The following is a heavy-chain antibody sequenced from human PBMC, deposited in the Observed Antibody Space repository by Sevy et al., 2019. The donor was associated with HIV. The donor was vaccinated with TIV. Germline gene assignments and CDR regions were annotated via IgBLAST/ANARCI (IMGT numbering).Heavy chain of an antibody. CDR1: GFTFTNYW. CDR2: VDNDGSGT. J-gene: IGHJ4*02. V-gene: IGHV3-74*01. CDR3: TRDMYGIDF. D-gene: IGHD2-8*01. Sequence: GGSPRLSCAASGFTFTNYWMHWVRQAPGKGLVWVSRVDNDGSGTNYADSVKGRFTISRDNAKNTVYLQMNSRRAEDTAGYYCTRDMYGIDFWGQGTLVTVSS.